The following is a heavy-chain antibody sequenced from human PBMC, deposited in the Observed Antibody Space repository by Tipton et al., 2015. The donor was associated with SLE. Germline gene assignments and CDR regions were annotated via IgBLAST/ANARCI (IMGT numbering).Heavy chain of an antibody. CDR2: IYYSGST. D-gene: IGHD3-22*01. V-gene: IGHV4-59*01. Sequence: TLSLTCTVSGGSIGRYYWSWIRQPPGKGLEWIGSIYYSGSTYYNPSLKSRVTISVDTSKNQFSLKLSSVTAADTAVYYCARGGTYHDSSGIIDYWGQGTLVTASS. CDR3: ARGGTYHDSSGIIDY. J-gene: IGHJ4*02. CDR1: GGSIGRYY.